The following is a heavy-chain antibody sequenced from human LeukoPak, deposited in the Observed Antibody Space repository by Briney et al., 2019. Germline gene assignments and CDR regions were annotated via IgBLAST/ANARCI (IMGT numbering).Heavy chain of an antibody. Sequence: GGSLRLSCAASGFTFSSYSMNWVRQAPGKGLEWVSYISSSRRTIYYADSVKGRFTISRDNAKNSLYLQMNSLRAEDTAVYYCAKGYCSSTSCYADVAYFQHWGQGTLVTVSS. CDR2: ISSSRRTI. V-gene: IGHV3-48*01. D-gene: IGHD2-2*01. CDR1: GFTFSSYS. CDR3: AKGYCSSTSCYADVAYFQH. J-gene: IGHJ1*01.